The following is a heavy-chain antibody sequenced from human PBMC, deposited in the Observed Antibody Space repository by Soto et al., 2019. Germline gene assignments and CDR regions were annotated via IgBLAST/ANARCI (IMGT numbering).Heavy chain of an antibody. Sequence: EVQLVESGGGLVQPGWSLRLSCAASGVILSNYGVHWVRQTSGHGLEWVARIGVVGDTNYSGSVKGRFTISRQNARSSFVLPMNSLIAGDTAVYVGVRGLQGGFDPWGQGTLVTVSS. CDR1: GVILSNYG. V-gene: IGHV3-13*01. J-gene: IGHJ5*02. CDR3: VRGLQGGFDP. CDR2: IGVVGDT. D-gene: IGHD3-16*01.